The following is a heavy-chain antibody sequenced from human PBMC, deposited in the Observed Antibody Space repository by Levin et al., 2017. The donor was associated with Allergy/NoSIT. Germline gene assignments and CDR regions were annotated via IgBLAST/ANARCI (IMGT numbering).Heavy chain of an antibody. D-gene: IGHD3-9*01. J-gene: IGHJ4*02. CDR3: VRAQTGYVSPFDY. CDR2: IYYSGET. CDR1: GGSTRLGGYY. V-gene: IGHV4-31*03. Sequence: SQTLSLTCSVSGGSTRLGGYYWGWIRQHPVKGLEWLGYIYYSGETFYNPSVESRLVISHDTSENQFSLKLTSLTAADTAVYYCVRAQTGYVSPFDYWGPGTLVTVSS.